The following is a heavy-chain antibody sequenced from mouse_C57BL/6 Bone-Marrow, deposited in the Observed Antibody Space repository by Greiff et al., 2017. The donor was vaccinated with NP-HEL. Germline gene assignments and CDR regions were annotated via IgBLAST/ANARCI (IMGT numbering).Heavy chain of an antibody. J-gene: IGHJ1*03. CDR1: GFTFSSYG. CDR3: ARRVYYYGSSPFYFDV. D-gene: IGHD1-1*01. Sequence: DVKLVESGGDLVKPGGSLKLSCAASGFTFSSYGMSWVRQTPDKRLEWVATISSGGSYTYYPASVKGRFTISRDTAKNTLYMQMSSLKSEDTAMYYCARRVYYYGSSPFYFDVWGTGTTVTVSS. V-gene: IGHV5-6*02. CDR2: ISSGGSYT.